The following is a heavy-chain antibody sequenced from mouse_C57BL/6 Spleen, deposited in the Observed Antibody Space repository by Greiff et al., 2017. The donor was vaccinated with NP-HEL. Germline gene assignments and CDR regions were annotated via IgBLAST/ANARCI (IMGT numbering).Heavy chain of an antibody. CDR2: INPNNGGT. Sequence: EVQLQQSGPELVKPGASVKIPCKASGYTFTDYNMDWVKQSHGKSLEWIGDINPNNGGTIYNQKFKGKATLTVDKSSSTAYMELRSLTSEDTAVYYCARGEDYYGSSYGWYFDVWGTGTTVTVSS. V-gene: IGHV1-18*01. CDR3: ARGEDYYGSSYGWYFDV. CDR1: GYTFTDYN. D-gene: IGHD1-1*01. J-gene: IGHJ1*03.